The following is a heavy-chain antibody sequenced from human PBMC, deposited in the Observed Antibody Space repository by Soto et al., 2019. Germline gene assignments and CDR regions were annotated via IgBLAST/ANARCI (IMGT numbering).Heavy chain of an antibody. CDR3: AKLPTPIDYDFWSGNPHHIDY. Sequence: GGSLRLSCAASGFTFSSYGMHWVRQAPGKGLEWVAVISCSGSNKYYADSVKGRFTISRDNSKNTLYLQMNSLRAEDTAVYYCAKLPTPIDYDFWSGNPHHIDYWGQGTLVTVSS. CDR2: ISCSGSNK. CDR1: GFTFSSYG. D-gene: IGHD3-3*01. V-gene: IGHV3-30*18. J-gene: IGHJ4*02.